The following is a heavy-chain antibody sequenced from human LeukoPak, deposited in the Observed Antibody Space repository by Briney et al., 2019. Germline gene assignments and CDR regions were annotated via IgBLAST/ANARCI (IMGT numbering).Heavy chain of an antibody. CDR3: ARGVHSSSWPFDY. CDR2: IYYSGST. D-gene: IGHD6-13*01. V-gene: IGHV4-59*01. J-gene: IGHJ4*02. Sequence: SETLSLTCTVSGGSISSYYWSWIRQPPGKGLEWIGYIYYSGSTNYNPSLKSRVTISVDTSKNQFSLKLSSVTAADTAVYYCARGVHSSSWPFDYWGQGTLVTVSS. CDR1: GGSISSYY.